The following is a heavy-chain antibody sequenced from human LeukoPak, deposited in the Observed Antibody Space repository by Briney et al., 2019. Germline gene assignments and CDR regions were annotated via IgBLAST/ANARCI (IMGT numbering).Heavy chain of an antibody. D-gene: IGHD6-19*01. CDR3: AIPNSGWYHQFGY. CDR1: GGSFSGYY. V-gene: IGHV4-34*01. CDR2: INHSGST. J-gene: IGHJ4*02. Sequence: SETLSLTCAVYGGSFSGYYWSWIRQPPGKGLEWIGEINHSGSTNYNPSLKSRVTISVDTSKNQFSLKLSSVTAADTAVYYCAIPNSGWYHQFGYWGQGTLVTVSS.